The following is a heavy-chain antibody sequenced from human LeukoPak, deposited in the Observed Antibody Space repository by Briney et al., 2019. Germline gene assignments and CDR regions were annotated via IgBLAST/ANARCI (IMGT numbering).Heavy chain of an antibody. D-gene: IGHD1-26*01. Sequence: GGSLRLSCVASGFTFTSYTMNWVRQAPGKGLEWVSYISSSGSAKYYADSVKGRFTISRDNAKNSLYLQMNSLRAEDTAVYYCARGSQWDLLGSCDYWGQGTLVTVS. CDR3: ARGSQWDLLGSCDY. CDR1: GFTFTSYT. V-gene: IGHV3-48*04. CDR2: ISSSGSAK. J-gene: IGHJ4*02.